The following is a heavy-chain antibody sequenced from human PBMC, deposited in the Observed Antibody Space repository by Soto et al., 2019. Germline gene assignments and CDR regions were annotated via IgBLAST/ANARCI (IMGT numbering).Heavy chain of an antibody. CDR2: SSGSGDSA. CDR3: ARRGSGNYYDY. J-gene: IGHJ4*02. D-gene: IGHD1-26*01. V-gene: IGHV3-23*01. CDR1: GFTFSSFV. Sequence: EVQLLESGGGLVQPGGSLRLSCAASGFTFSSFVMRWVRQAPGKGLEWVSSSSGSGDSAYYADSVKGRFTISRDNSKNTLYLQMNSLRAEDTAVYYCARRGSGNYYDYWGQGTLVTVSS.